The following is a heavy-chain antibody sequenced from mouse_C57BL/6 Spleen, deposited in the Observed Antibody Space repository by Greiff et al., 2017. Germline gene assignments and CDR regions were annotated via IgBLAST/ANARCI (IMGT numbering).Heavy chain of an antibody. V-gene: IGHV5-16*01. CDR1: GFTFSDYY. J-gene: IGHJ1*03. Sequence: EVKLMESEGGLVQPGSSMKLSCTASGFTFSDYYMAWVRQVPEKGLEWVANINYDGSSTYYLDSLKSRFIISRDNAKNILYLQMSSLKSEDTATYYWARDGYDVGYWYFDVWGTGTTVTVSS. CDR3: ARDGYDVGYWYFDV. CDR2: INYDGSST. D-gene: IGHD2-2*01.